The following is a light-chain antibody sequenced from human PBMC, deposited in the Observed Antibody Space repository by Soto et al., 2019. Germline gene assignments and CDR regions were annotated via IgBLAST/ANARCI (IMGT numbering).Light chain of an antibody. Sequence: MTQSPSTLSASVGYRFTITCRASRTVSINLAWYQQKPGQAPRLLIYGASTRATGVPARFSGSGSGTEFTLAISSLQSEDFEVYYCQQYHNWPITFGQGTRLEIK. CDR3: QQYHNWPIT. CDR2: GAS. J-gene: IGKJ5*01. V-gene: IGKV3-15*01. CDR1: RTVSIN.